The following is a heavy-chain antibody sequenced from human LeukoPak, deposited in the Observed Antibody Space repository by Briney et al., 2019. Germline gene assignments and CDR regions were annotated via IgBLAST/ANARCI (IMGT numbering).Heavy chain of an antibody. V-gene: IGHV1-18*01. J-gene: IGHJ4*02. CDR3: ARSDLATITAGPFEY. Sequence: ASVKVSCKASGYTFTNYGITWVRQAPGQGLEWMGWISGHQGNTKYAQNFQGRVTMSIDTSTSTAYMDLRSLRSDDTAIYFCARSDLATITAGPFEYWGQGTLVAVSS. D-gene: IGHD5-12*01. CDR2: ISGHQGNT. CDR1: GYTFTNYG.